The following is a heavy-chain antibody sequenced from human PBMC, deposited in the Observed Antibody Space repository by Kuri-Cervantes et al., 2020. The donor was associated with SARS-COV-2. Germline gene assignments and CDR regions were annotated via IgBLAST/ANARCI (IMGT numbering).Heavy chain of an antibody. CDR1: GEAFSGYY. V-gene: IGHV4-34*01. CDR3: ARAYGLLRYIYYMDV. J-gene: IGHJ6*04. D-gene: IGHD3-9*01. CDR2: VNRRGDT. Sequence: SQTLSLTCAFYGEAFSGYYWTWIRQSPGKGLEWIGEVNRRGDTNYNPSLMGRVFMSVDKSNSQFSLRLISVTAADTAVYHCARAYGLLRYIYYMDVWGKGTTVTVSS.